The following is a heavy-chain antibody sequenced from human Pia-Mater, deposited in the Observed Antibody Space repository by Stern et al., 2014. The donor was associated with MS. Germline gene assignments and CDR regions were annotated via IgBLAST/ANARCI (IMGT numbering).Heavy chain of an antibody. Sequence: QVQLQESGPGLVKPSETLSLTCTVSGGSITNRDYWGWIRQSPGKGLEWIGSVYYSGITYYRPSLKSRATIFIDTSRNQFFLRVNSVPATDTAVYFCARGVTAVTNYVPNWCFDLWGRGTLVTVSS. D-gene: IGHD4-11*01. CDR2: VYYSGIT. CDR1: GGSITNRDY. V-gene: IGHV4-39*02. J-gene: IGHJ2*01. CDR3: ARGVTAVTNYVPNWCFDL.